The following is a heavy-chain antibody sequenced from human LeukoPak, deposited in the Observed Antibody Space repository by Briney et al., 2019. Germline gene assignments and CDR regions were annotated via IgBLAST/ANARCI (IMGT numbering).Heavy chain of an antibody. CDR2: IIPIFGTA. CDR1: GGTFSSYA. Sequence: GASVKVSCKASGGTFSSYAISWVRQAPGQGLEWMGGIIPIFGTANYAQKFQGRVTITPDESTSTAYMELSSLRSEDTAVYYCARGAMIAPSADYWGQGTLVTVSS. D-gene: IGHD3-22*01. CDR3: ARGAMIAPSADY. J-gene: IGHJ4*02. V-gene: IGHV1-69*13.